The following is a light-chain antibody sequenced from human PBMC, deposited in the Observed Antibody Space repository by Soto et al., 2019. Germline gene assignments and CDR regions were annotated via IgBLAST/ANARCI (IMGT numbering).Light chain of an antibody. CDR2: GTS. CDR3: QQRSYWPWT. J-gene: IGKJ1*01. V-gene: IGKV3-11*01. Sequence: EIALTQSPATISLSPGDRATLSRRASRSVGSSLAWYQHINGQAPRILIYGTSNRDTGVPDRFSGGESWADFTLPISRLEPADSEVFYCQQRSYWPWTFGQGTKVDIK. CDR1: RSVGSS.